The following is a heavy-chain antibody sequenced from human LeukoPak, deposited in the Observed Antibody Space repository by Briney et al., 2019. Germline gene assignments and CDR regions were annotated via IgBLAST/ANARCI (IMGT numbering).Heavy chain of an antibody. CDR1: GVSISSSYSY. CDR3: ARQTGSGLFILP. Sequence: SETLSLTCTVSGVSISSSYSYWGWIRQPPGMGLEWIGSIYYTGNTYYNASLKSQVSISIDTSKNQFSPKLTSVTAADTAVYYCARQTGSGLFILPGGQGTLVTVSS. J-gene: IGHJ4*02. D-gene: IGHD3/OR15-3a*01. V-gene: IGHV4-39*01. CDR2: IYYTGNT.